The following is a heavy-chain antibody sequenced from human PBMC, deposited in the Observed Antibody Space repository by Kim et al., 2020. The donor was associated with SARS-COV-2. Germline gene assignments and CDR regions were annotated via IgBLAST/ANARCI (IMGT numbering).Heavy chain of an antibody. CDR2: VRTETYRATT. CDR1: GFTFDDYA. V-gene: IGHV3-49*03. Sequence: GGSLRLSCSASGFTFDDYALTWYRQAPGQRLEWVGFVRTETYRATTRYAASVEGRFTISRDDSNSIAYLQMDSLKIEDIAVYDCARDRASSVVADVWGQG. CDR3: ARDRASSVVADV. J-gene: IGHJ6*02. D-gene: IGHD2-15*01.